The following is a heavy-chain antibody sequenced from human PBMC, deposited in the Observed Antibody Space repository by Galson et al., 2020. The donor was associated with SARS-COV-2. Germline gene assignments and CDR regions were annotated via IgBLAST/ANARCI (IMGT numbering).Heavy chain of an antibody. J-gene: IGHJ1*01. V-gene: IGHV1-69*04. CDR2: IIPILGIA. CDR1: GGTFSSYA. Sequence: GASVKVSCKASGGTFSSYAISWVRQAPGQGLEWMGRIIPILGIANYAQKFQGRVTITADKSTSTAYMELSSLRSEDTAVYYCARGITMVRGVIVPSYVQHWGQGTLVIVSS. D-gene: IGHD3-10*01. CDR3: ARGITMVRGVIVPSYVQH.